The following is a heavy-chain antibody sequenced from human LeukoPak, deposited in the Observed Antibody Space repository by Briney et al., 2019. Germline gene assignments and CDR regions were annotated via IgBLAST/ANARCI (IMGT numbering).Heavy chain of an antibody. J-gene: IGHJ4*02. CDR1: GFTFSSYG. CDR2: ISYDGSNK. V-gene: IGHV3-30*03. D-gene: IGHD4-17*01. CDR3: ARDTDTVTTILDY. Sequence: GGSLRLSCAASGFTFSSYGMHWVRQAPGKGLEWVAVISYDGSNKYYADSVKGRFTISRDNSKNTLYLQMNSLRAEDTAVYYCARDTDTVTTILDYWGQGTLVTVSS.